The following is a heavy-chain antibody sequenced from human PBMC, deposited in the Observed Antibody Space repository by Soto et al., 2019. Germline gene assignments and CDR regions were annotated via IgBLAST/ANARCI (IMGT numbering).Heavy chain of an antibody. CDR2: IRQDGSET. CDR3: TRDWDY. Sequence: ELQLVESGGGLVQPGGSLRLSCTVSGFIFRNYWMAWARQAPGKGLQWVAVIRQDGSETHYVDSVRGRFTISRDNAKNSLYLDMNSLRADDPAIYYCTRDWDYWGQGILVSVSS. V-gene: IGHV3-7*01. J-gene: IGHJ4*02. CDR1: GFIFRNYW.